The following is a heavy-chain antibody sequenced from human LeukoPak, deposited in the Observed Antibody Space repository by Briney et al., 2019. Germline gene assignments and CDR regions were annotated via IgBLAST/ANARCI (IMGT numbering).Heavy chain of an antibody. D-gene: IGHD3-22*01. V-gene: IGHV3-66*01. J-gene: IGHJ5*02. CDR2: IYSGGST. CDR3: ARDHYYYDKGFDP. Sequence: GGSLRLSCAAPGFTVSSNYMSWVRQAPGKGLEWVSVIYSGGSTYYADSVKGRFTISRDNSKNTLYLQMNSLRAEDTAVYYCARDHYYYDKGFDPWGQGTLVTVSS. CDR1: GFTVSSNY.